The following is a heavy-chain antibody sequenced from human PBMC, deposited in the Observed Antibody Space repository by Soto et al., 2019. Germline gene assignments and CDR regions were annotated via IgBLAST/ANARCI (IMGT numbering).Heavy chain of an antibody. V-gene: IGHV3-30*03. CDR3: ATGKKLLLWFGEPGSGNYCDY. J-gene: IGHJ4*02. Sequence: GGSLRLSCAASGFTFSSYGMHWVRQAPGKGLEWVAVISYDGSNKYYADSVKGRFTISRDNSKNTLYLQMNSLRAEDTAVYYCATGKKLLLWFGEPGSGNYCDYWGQGTLGTVSS. CDR1: GFTFSSYG. CDR2: ISYDGSNK. D-gene: IGHD3-10*01.